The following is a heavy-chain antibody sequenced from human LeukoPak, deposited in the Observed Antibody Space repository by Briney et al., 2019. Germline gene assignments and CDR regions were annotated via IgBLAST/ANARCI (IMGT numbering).Heavy chain of an antibody. Sequence: PGGSLRLSCAASGFTFSSYAMHWVRQAPGKGLEWVAVISYDGSNKYYADSVEGRFTISRDNSKNTLYLQMNSLGAEDTAVYYCTMNWNNDQWGQGTLVTVSS. V-gene: IGHV3-30-3*01. CDR2: ISYDGSNK. D-gene: IGHD1/OR15-1a*01. CDR3: TMNWNNDQ. J-gene: IGHJ5*02. CDR1: GFTFSSYA.